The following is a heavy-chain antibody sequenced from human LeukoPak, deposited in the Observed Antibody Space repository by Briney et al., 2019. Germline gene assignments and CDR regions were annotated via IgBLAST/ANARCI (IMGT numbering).Heavy chain of an antibody. Sequence: SETLSLTCTVSGGSISSGGYYWSWIRQHPGKGLEWIGYIYYSGSTYYNPSLKRRVTISVDTSKNQFSLKLSSVTAADTAVYYCAKAGSYYDTLYDAWGQGTLVTVSS. CDR2: IYYSGST. J-gene: IGHJ5*02. D-gene: IGHD3-22*01. V-gene: IGHV4-31*03. CDR3: AKAGSYYDTLYDA. CDR1: GGSISSGGYY.